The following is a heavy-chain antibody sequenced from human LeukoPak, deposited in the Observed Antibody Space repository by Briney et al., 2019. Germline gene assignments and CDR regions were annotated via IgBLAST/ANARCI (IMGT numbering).Heavy chain of an antibody. CDR2: IYTSGST. Sequence: SETLSLTCTVSGGSISSYYWSWIRQPAGKGLEWIGRIYTSGSTNYNPSFKSRVTMSVDTSKNQFSLKLSSVTAADTAVYYCARVGNIVVGDYYYMDVWGKGTTATVSS. CDR1: GGSISSYY. J-gene: IGHJ6*03. D-gene: IGHD2-2*01. V-gene: IGHV4-4*07. CDR3: ARVGNIVVGDYYYMDV.